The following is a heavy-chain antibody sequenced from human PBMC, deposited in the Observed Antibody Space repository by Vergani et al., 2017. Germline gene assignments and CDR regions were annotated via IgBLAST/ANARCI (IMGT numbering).Heavy chain of an antibody. J-gene: IGHJ4*02. CDR1: GFTFSSYW. Sequence: VQLVESGGGVVQPGRSLRLSCAASGFTFSSYWMSWVRQAPGKGLEWVANIKQDGSEKYYVDSVKGRFTISRDNAKNSLYLQMNSLIAEDTAVYYCAREGGGYGDFLVDYWGQGTLVTVSS. D-gene: IGHD4-17*01. CDR2: IKQDGSEK. V-gene: IGHV3-7*01. CDR3: AREGGGYGDFLVDY.